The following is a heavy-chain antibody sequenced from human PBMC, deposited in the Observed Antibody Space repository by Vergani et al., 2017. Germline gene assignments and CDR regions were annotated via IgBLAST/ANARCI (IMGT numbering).Heavy chain of an antibody. CDR1: GYTFTSYA. CDR2: INAGNGNT. Sequence: QVQLVQSGAEVKKPGASVKVSCKASGYTFTSYAMHWVRQAPGQRLEWMGWINAGNGNTKYSQKFQGRVTITRNTSASTAYMELSSLRSEDTAVYYCASSRYCSSTSCPLDYWGQGTLVTVSS. J-gene: IGHJ4*02. D-gene: IGHD2-2*01. CDR3: ASSRYCSSTSCPLDY. V-gene: IGHV1-3*01.